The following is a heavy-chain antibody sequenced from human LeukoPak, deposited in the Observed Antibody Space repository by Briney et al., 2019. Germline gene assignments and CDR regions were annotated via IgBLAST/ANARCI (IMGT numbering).Heavy chain of an antibody. CDR2: MNPNSGNT. CDR1: GYTFSSYD. V-gene: IGHV1-8*01. CDR3: ARVRSTIFGVAQMYYFDY. Sequence: GASVKVSCKAPGYTFSSYDINWVRQATGQGLEWMGWMNPNSGNTGYAQKFQGRVTMTRNTSISTGYMELGSLRSGDTAVYYCARVRSTIFGVAQMYYFDYWGQGALVTVSS. D-gene: IGHD3-3*01. J-gene: IGHJ4*02.